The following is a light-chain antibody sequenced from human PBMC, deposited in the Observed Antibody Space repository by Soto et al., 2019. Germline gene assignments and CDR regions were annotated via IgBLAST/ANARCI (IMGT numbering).Light chain of an antibody. CDR1: QSIARH. CDR3: QQSLNTPRT. J-gene: IGKJ1*01. V-gene: IGKV1-39*01. CDR2: DSS. Sequence: DILLTQSPPSLSASVGDRVTITCRASQSIARHLHWYQQKPGQAPKVLIYDSSNLESGVPSRFSGGGSGTDFTLTISSLQTEDFATYYCQQSLNTPRTFGQGTKVEI.